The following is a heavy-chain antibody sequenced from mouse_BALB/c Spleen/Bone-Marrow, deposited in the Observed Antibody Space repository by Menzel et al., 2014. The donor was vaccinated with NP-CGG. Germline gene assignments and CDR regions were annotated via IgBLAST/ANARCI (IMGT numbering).Heavy chain of an antibody. J-gene: IGHJ4*01. CDR1: GYTFTSYW. CDR2: IYPSDSYT. Sequence: VQLQQSGAELVRPGASVKVSCKASGYTFTSYWINWVKQRPGQGLEWIGNIYPSDSYTNYNQNFKDKATLTVDKSSSTAYMQHSSQTSEDSAVYYCTRQYGNYYAMDYWGQGTSVTVSS. D-gene: IGHD2-10*02. CDR3: TRQYGNYYAMDY. V-gene: IGHV1-69*02.